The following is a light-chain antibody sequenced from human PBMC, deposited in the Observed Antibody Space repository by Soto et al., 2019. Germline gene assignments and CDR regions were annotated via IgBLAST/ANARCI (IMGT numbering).Light chain of an antibody. J-gene: IGLJ1*01. CDR1: SSDVGGSNY. Sequence: QSVLTQPRSVSGSPGQSVTISCTGTSSDVGGSNYVSWYQQHPGKAPKLVIYDVNKRPSGVPDRFSGSKSGNTASLTISGLQAEDEADYYCCSYAGGNTYVFGSGTKVTVL. V-gene: IGLV2-11*01. CDR2: DVN. CDR3: CSYAGGNTYV.